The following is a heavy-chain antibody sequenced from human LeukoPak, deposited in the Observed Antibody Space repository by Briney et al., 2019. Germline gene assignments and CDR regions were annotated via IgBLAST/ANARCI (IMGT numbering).Heavy chain of an antibody. CDR2: INPSDSYT. V-gene: IGHV5-10-1*01. J-gene: IGHJ5*02. CDR1: GYSFTSYW. Sequence: GESLKVSCKGSGYSFTSYWISWVRQMPGKGLEWMGKINPSDSYTNYNPSFQGHVTISADRSISTASLQWNSLKASDSAMYYCARHRGHNWFDPWGQGTLVTVSS. CDR3: ARHRGHNWFDP. D-gene: IGHD1-14*01.